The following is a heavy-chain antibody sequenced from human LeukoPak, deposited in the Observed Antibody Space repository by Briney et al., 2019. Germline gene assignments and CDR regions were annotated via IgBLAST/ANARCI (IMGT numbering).Heavy chain of an antibody. CDR2: IYYSGST. D-gene: IGHD4-17*01. Sequence: SETLSLTCTVSGGSISSSNYYWGWIRQPPGKGLEWIGSIYYSGSTYYNPSLKSRVTLSVDTSKNQFSLKLSSVTAADTAVYYCARHGEYGDYRGPFDYWGQGTLVTVSS. CDR3: ARHGEYGDYRGPFDY. V-gene: IGHV4-39*01. J-gene: IGHJ4*02. CDR1: GGSISSSNYY.